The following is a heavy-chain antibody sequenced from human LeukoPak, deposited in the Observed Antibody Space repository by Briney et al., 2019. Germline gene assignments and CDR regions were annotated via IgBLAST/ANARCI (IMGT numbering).Heavy chain of an antibody. CDR2: IYTSGST. D-gene: IGHD3-10*01. CDR1: GGSISSYY. V-gene: IGHV4-4*07. Sequence: SETLSLTCTVSGGSISSYYWIWIRQPAGKGLEWIVRIYTSGSTNYHPSLKSRVTMSVDTSKNQFSLKLSSVTAADTAVYYCASSGSYKFRCFDPWGQGTLVTVSS. CDR3: ASSGSYKFRCFDP. J-gene: IGHJ5*02.